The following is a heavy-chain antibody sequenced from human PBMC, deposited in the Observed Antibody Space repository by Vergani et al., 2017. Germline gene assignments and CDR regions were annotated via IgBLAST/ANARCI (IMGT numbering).Heavy chain of an antibody. CDR2: ISYDGSNK. V-gene: IGHV3-30*18. CDR1: GFTFSSYC. CDR3: AKDRRYCSGGSCLKGYMAV. D-gene: IGHD2-15*01. J-gene: IGHJ6*03. Sequence: QVQLVESGGGVVQPGRSLRLSCAASGFTFSSYCMHWVRQAPGKGLEWVAVISYDGSNKYYADSVKGRFTISRDNSKNTLYLQMNSLRAEDTAVYYCAKDRRYCSGGSCLKGYMAVWGKGTTVTVSS.